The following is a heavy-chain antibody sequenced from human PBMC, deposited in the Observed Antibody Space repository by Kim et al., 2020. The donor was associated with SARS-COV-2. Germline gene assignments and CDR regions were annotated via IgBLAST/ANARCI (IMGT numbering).Heavy chain of an antibody. V-gene: IGHV3-23*01. J-gene: IGHJ6*02. CDR1: GFTFSSYA. CDR2: ISGSGGST. D-gene: IGHD3-22*01. CDR3: AKDMAQTRRTMIGYGMDV. Sequence: GGSLRLSCAASGFTFSSYAMSWVRQAPGKGLEWVSAISGSGGSTYYADSVKGRFTISRDNSKNTLYLQMNSLRAEDTAVYYCAKDMAQTRRTMIGYGMDVGGQGTTVTVSS.